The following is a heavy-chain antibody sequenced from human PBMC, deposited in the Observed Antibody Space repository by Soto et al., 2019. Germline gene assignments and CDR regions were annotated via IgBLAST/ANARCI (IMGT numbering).Heavy chain of an antibody. D-gene: IGHD3-16*01. J-gene: IGHJ6*02. V-gene: IGHV1-18*01. CDR3: AMVDVYVTPSPQDV. Sequence: QVQLVQSGAEVKNPGASVKVSCKASGYTFTRYGIGWARQAPGQGLEWMGWINTYNGNTNYAQNVQGRVTLTTDTXXSTGYMELRSLRSNDTAIYYCAMVDVYVTPSPQDVWGQGTTVIVSS. CDR1: GYTFTRYG. CDR2: INTYNGNT.